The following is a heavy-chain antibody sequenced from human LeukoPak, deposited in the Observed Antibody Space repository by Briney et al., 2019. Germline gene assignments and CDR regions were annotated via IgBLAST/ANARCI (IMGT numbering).Heavy chain of an antibody. CDR1: GFYFSSNW. D-gene: IGHD3-3*01. J-gene: IGHJ4*02. CDR3: AKDHYWSIDY. Sequence: GGSLRLSCAASGFYFSSNWMHWVRHAPGQGLVWVSRIKGDGISTNYADSVKGRFTISRDIAKNTLYLQMNSLRAEDTGVYYCAKDHYWSIDYWGRGTLVTVSS. CDR2: IKGDGIST. V-gene: IGHV3-74*01.